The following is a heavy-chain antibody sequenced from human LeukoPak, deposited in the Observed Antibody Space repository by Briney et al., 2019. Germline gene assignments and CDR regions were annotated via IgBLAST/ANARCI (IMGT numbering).Heavy chain of an antibody. CDR1: GGTFSSYA. Sequence: SVKVSCKASGGTFSSYAISWVRQAPGQGLEWMGRIIPILGIANYAQKFQGRVTITADKSTSTAYMELSSLRSEDTAVYYCARDISVDSWGYYYYGMDVWGQGTSVTVSS. CDR2: IIPILGIA. D-gene: IGHD6-13*01. V-gene: IGHV1-69*04. CDR3: ARDISVDSWGYYYYGMDV. J-gene: IGHJ6*02.